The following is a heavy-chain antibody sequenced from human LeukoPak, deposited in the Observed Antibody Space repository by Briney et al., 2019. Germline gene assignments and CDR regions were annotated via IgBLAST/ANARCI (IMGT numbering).Heavy chain of an antibody. V-gene: IGHV3-49*04. CDR3: TSRYYDFWCGYYPFDY. Sequence: PGGSLRLSCTASGFTFGDYAMSWVRQAPGKGLEWVGFIRSKAYGGTTEYAASVKGRFTISRDDSKSIAYLQMNSLKTEDTAVYYCTSRYYDFWCGYYPFDYWGQGTLVTVSS. D-gene: IGHD3-3*01. CDR2: IRSKAYGGTT. CDR1: GFTFGDYA. J-gene: IGHJ4*02.